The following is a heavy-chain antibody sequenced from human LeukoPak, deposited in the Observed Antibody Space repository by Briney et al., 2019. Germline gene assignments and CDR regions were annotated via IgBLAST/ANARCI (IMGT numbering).Heavy chain of an antibody. Sequence: ASVKVSCKASGYSFAHYVISWVRQAPGQGLEWMGWISAYDVDANYVQSLQGRVTMTTDTSTSTAYMELRSLRSDDTAVYYCARGPLPLKRRRDWFDPWGQGTLVTVSS. V-gene: IGHV1-18*01. J-gene: IGHJ5*02. D-gene: IGHD1-1*01. CDR1: GYSFAHYV. CDR2: ISAYDVDA. CDR3: ARGPLPLKRRRDWFDP.